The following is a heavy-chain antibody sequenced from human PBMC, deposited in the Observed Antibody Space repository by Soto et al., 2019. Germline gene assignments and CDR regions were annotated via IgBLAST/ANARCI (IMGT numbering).Heavy chain of an antibody. V-gene: IGHV3-21*01. CDR2: ISSSSSYI. CDR3: ARVYSNHPNYYYYYGMDV. Sequence: PGGSLRLSCAASGFTFSSYSMNWVRQAPGKGLEWVSSISSSSSYIYYADSVKGRFTISRDNAKNSLYLQMNSLRAEDTAVYYYARVYSNHPNYYYYYGMDVWGQGTTVTVSS. CDR1: GFTFSSYS. J-gene: IGHJ6*02. D-gene: IGHD4-4*01.